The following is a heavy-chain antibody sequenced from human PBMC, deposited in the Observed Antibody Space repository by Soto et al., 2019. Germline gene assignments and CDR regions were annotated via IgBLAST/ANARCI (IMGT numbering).Heavy chain of an antibody. D-gene: IGHD3-10*01. CDR1: GFTFSSYA. V-gene: IGHV3-23*01. CDR2: ISGSGGST. CDR3: AKARGITMVRGVIDAVDI. Sequence: GGSLRLSCAASGFTFSSYAMSWVRQAPGKGLEWVSAISGSGGSTYYADSVKGRITISRDNSKNTLYLQMNSLRAEDTAVYYCAKARGITMVRGVIDAVDIWGQGTTVTVSS. J-gene: IGHJ3*02.